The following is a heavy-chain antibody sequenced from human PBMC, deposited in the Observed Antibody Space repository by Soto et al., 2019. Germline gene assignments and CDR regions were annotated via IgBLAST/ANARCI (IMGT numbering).Heavy chain of an antibody. Sequence: KQSQTLSLTCTVSGGSISSYYWSWIRQPPGKGLEWIGYIYYSGSTNYNPSLKSRVTISVDTSKNQFSLKLSSVTAADTAVYYCARGGRLANYDFWSGYYTFDYWGQGTLVTVSS. CDR1: GGSISSYY. V-gene: IGHV4-59*01. CDR3: ARGGRLANYDFWSGYYTFDY. J-gene: IGHJ4*02. D-gene: IGHD3-3*01. CDR2: IYYSGST.